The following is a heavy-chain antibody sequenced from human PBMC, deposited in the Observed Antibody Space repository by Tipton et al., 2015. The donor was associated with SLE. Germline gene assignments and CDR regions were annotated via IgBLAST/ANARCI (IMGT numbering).Heavy chain of an antibody. J-gene: IGHJ4*02. CDR3: ARGVQQLGRFDY. CDR1: GASISSDY. D-gene: IGHD6-13*01. CDR2: IYTSGST. V-gene: IGHV4-4*08. Sequence: LRLSCTVSGASISSDYWSWVRQPPGQGLEWIAYIYTSGSTNYNPSLKNRVTISADTSKNQFSLKLNSVTAADTAVYYCARGVQQLGRFDYWGQGVLVTVSS.